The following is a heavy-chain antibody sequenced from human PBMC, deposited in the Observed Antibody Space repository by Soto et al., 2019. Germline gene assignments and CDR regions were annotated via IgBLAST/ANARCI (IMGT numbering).Heavy chain of an antibody. CDR1: GFTFSSYS. D-gene: IGHD6-19*01. Sequence: GESLRLSYAASGFTFSSYSMNWVRQAPGKGLEWVSSISRSAGNTYYADSVKGRFTISRDNSKNTLYLQMNSLRAEDTAVYYCAKTRIALAGTYPYFDYWGQGTLVTVSS. CDR2: ISRSAGNT. CDR3: AKTRIALAGTYPYFDY. J-gene: IGHJ4*02. V-gene: IGHV3-23*01.